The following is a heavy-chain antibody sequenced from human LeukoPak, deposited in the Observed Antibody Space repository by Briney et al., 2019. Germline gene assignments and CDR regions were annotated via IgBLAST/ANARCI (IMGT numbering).Heavy chain of an antibody. CDR3: ARGGYSSSRGPFDP. Sequence: PGRSLRLSCAAAGFTVSSYAMHWVRQDPGKGLEWVAVISYDGSNKSYAHSVKGRFTISRDNSKNPLYLQMNSLRAEDTAVYYCARGGYSSSRGPFDPWCQGTLVTVSS. V-gene: IGHV3-30-3*01. CDR1: GFTVSSYA. CDR2: ISYDGSNK. J-gene: IGHJ5*02. D-gene: IGHD6-13*01.